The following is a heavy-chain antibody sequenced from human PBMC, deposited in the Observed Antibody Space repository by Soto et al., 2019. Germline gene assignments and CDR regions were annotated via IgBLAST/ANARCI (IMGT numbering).Heavy chain of an antibody. CDR2: INPNSGDT. CDR3: AVAGLPFEY. J-gene: IGHJ4*02. D-gene: IGHD6-19*01. Sequence: QVQLVQSRAEVKKPGASVKVSSKTSGYTFTGYYIHWVRQAPGQGLEWMALINPNSGDTNYGHKFQGRVTLTRDTSINTVYMEVTSLRFDDTAVYYCAVAGLPFEYWGQGTLVTVFS. V-gene: IGHV1-2*02. CDR1: GYTFTGYY.